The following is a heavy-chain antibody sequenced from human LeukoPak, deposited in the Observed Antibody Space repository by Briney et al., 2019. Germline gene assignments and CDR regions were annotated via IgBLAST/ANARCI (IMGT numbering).Heavy chain of an antibody. V-gene: IGHV4-59*05. CDR2: IYYSGST. J-gene: IGHJ6*02. D-gene: IGHD6-13*01. CDR3: ARRCSIAVGGRGLWYYGMDV. CDR1: GGSISSYY. Sequence: KSSETLSLTCTVSGGSISSYYWSWIRQPPGKGLEWIGSIYYSGSTYYNPSLKSRVTISVDTSKNQFSLKLSSVTAADTAVYYCARRCSIAVGGRGLWYYGMDVWGQGTTVTVSS.